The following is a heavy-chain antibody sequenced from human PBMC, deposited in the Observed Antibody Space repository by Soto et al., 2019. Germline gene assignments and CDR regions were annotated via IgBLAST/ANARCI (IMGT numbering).Heavy chain of an antibody. CDR2: IYHSGNT. CDR1: GYSITNGYY. D-gene: IGHD2-2*01. V-gene: IGHV4-38-2*01. CDR3: ARTTPPAHFDY. Sequence: PLQTLSLTTAVYGYSITNGYYWGWVRQPPGQGLEWIGRIYHSGNTYYNPSLKSRVTISVDTSKKQFSLKLSSVTAADTAVYYCARTTPPAHFDYWGQGTLVTVSS. J-gene: IGHJ4*02.